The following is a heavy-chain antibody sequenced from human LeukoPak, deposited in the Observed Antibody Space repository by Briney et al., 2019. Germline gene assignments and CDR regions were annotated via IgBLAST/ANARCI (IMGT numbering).Heavy chain of an antibody. Sequence: PGGSLRLSCAASGFTVSNNYMNWARQAPGKGLEYVLAITSKGDTTYYADSVKGRVTISRDNSKNTLYLQMSSLRAEDTAVYYCVKDDSYYYDSSGRDSWGQGTLVTVSS. D-gene: IGHD3-22*01. CDR1: GFTVSNNY. CDR3: VKDDSYYYDSSGRDS. CDR2: ITSKGDTT. J-gene: IGHJ4*02. V-gene: IGHV3-64D*09.